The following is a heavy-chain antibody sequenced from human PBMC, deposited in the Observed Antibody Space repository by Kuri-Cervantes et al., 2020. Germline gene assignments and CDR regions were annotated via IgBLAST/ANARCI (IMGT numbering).Heavy chain of an antibody. D-gene: IGHD6-13*01. Sequence: GGSLRLSCATSGFTFSYYYMSWVRQAPGKGLEWVSLIYIGGSTYYADSVKGRFTISRDNSKNTLYLQMNSLRAEDTAVYYCAREMYSSSPFDYWGQGTLVTVSS. J-gene: IGHJ4*02. CDR1: GFTFSYYY. CDR3: AREMYSSSPFDY. CDR2: IYIGGST. V-gene: IGHV3-66*02.